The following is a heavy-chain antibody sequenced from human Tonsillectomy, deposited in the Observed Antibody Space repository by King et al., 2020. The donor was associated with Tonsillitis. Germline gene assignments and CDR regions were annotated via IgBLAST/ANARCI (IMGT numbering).Heavy chain of an antibody. V-gene: IGHV3-11*01. D-gene: IGHD2-2*02. J-gene: IGHJ4*02. CDR3: ASRYCSVSSCYRDYYFDY. Sequence: VQLVESGGTLVKPGGSLRLSCAASGFTFRDFYLSLILQAPGKGLEWVSYICMGGGTTIYYSDSLKGRFTISRDNAKTPLYLQMNSLRAEDTAVYYCASRYCSVSSCYRDYYFDYWGQGTLVTVSS. CDR2: ICMGGGTTI. CDR1: GFTFRDFY.